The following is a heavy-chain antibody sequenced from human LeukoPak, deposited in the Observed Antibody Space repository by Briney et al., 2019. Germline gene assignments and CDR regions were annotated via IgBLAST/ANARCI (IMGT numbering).Heavy chain of an antibody. CDR3: ARDSLPSSRKFDS. J-gene: IGHJ4*02. Sequence: SQTLSLTCAISGDSVSSNNASWNWIRQSPSRGLEWLGRTYYRSKWSYDYAVSVKSRITINPDTSKNQFSLQHNSVTPEDTAVYYCARDSLPSSRKFDSWGQGTLVTVSS. V-gene: IGHV6-1*01. CDR1: GDSVSSNNAS. CDR2: TYYRSKWSY. D-gene: IGHD6-13*01.